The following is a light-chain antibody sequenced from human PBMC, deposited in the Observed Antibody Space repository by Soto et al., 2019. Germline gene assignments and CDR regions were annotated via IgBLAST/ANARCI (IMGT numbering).Light chain of an antibody. J-gene: IGKJ2*01. V-gene: IGKV1-5*01. Sequence: DIKMTQSPSTLSASVGDSVTITCRASQSISILLAWYQQKPGKAPKLLIYDASTLESGVPSRFSGSGSGAEFTLTISSLQPDDFATYYCQRYNGYFGQGTKVDIK. CDR3: QRYNGY. CDR2: DAS. CDR1: QSISIL.